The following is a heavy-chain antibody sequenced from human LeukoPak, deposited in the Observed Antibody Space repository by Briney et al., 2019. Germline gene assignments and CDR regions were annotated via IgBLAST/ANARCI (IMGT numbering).Heavy chain of an antibody. Sequence: GGSLRLSCAASGFTFSRYWMHWVRQAPGKGLVWVSRINSDESSTSYADSVKGRFTISRDNAENTLYLQVNSLRAEDTAVYYCASANYYDSSGPFEYWGQGTLVTVSS. D-gene: IGHD3-22*01. CDR3: ASANYYDSSGPFEY. CDR1: GFTFSRYW. CDR2: INSDESST. J-gene: IGHJ4*02. V-gene: IGHV3-74*01.